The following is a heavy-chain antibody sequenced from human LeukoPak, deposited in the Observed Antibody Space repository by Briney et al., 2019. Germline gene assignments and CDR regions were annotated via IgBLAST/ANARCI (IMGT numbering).Heavy chain of an antibody. CDR1: GGSISSYY. CDR2: IYYRGST. V-gene: IGHV4-59*08. D-gene: IGHD2/OR15-2a*01. CDR3: ARSQNPGYFQH. J-gene: IGHJ1*01. Sequence: SETLSLTCTVSGGSISSYYWSWVRQPPGKGLEWIGYIYYRGSTNYNPSLKSRVTISVDTSKNQFSLKLSSVTAADTAVYYCARSQNPGYFQHWGQGTLVTVSS.